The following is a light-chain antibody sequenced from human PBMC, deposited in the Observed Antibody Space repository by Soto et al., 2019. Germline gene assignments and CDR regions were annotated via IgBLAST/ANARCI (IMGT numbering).Light chain of an antibody. Sequence: QSVLTQPPSASGCPGQSVTISCTGTSSDVGGYNYVSWYQQHPGKAPKLMIYEVSERPSGVPDRFSGSKSGNTASLTVSGLQAEDEADYYCSSYAGSNNLVFGGGTKLTVL. V-gene: IGLV2-8*01. J-gene: IGLJ3*02. CDR2: EVS. CDR3: SSYAGSNNLV. CDR1: SSDVGGYNY.